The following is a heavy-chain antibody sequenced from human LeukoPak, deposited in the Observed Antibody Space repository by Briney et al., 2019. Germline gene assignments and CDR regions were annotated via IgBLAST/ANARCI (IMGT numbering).Heavy chain of an antibody. Sequence: GGSLRLSCAASGFTFSSYWMHWVRQAPGKGLEWVSYISSSGSTIYYADSVKGRFTISRDNAKNSLYLQMNSLRAEDTAVYYCASSRDYYDSSGYGLDYWGQGTLVTVSS. D-gene: IGHD3-22*01. J-gene: IGHJ4*02. CDR2: ISSSGSTI. CDR3: ASSRDYYDSSGYGLDY. V-gene: IGHV3-48*04. CDR1: GFTFSSYW.